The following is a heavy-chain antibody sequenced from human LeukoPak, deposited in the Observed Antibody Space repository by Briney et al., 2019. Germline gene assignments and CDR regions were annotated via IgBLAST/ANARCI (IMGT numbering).Heavy chain of an antibody. J-gene: IGHJ3*02. Sequence: SETLSLTCSVSGGSTSSYFWSWIRQSPGKGLEWIVDIYHTGSANQNPSLKSRVTLSLDMAKNQFSLKLTSVTAADTAVYYCASKQSSAYYDARKDTFHIWGQGTMVTVSS. D-gene: IGHD3-3*01. V-gene: IGHV4-59*01. CDR1: GGSTSSYF. CDR2: IYHTGSA. CDR3: ASKQSSAYYDARKDTFHI.